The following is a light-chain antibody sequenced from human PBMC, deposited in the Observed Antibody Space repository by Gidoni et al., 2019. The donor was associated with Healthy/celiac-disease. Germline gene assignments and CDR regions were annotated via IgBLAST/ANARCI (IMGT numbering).Light chain of an antibody. J-gene: IGKJ1*01. V-gene: IGKV1-27*01. CDR3: QKYNSAPPT. Sequence: DIQMTQSPSSLSASVGDRVTITCRASQGISYYFAWYQQKPGKVPKLLIYAASTLQSGVPSRFSGSGSGTDFTLTISSLQPEDVATYYCQKYNSAPPTFGQGTKVEIK. CDR2: AAS. CDR1: QGISYY.